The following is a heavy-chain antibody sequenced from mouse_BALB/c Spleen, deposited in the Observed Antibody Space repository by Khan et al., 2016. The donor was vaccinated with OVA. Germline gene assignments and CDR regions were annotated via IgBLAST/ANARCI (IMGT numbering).Heavy chain of an antibody. D-gene: IGHD2-1*01. CDR1: GYSITSGYS. CDR3: ARSLYYGNSDWYFDV. Sequence: EVQLQESGPDLVKPSQSLSLTCTVTGYSITSGYSWHWIRQFPGNKLEWMGYIHYSGSTNYNPSLKSRISITRDKTKNQFFLQLNSVTTEDTATYYCARSLYYGNSDWYFDVWGAGTTVTVSS. CDR2: IHYSGST. V-gene: IGHV3-1*02. J-gene: IGHJ1*01.